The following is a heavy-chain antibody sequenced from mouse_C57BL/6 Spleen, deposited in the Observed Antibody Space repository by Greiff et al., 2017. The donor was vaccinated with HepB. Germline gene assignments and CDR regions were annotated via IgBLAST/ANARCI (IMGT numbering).Heavy chain of an antibody. J-gene: IGHJ2*01. V-gene: IGHV1-55*01. D-gene: IGHD2-5*01. CDR3: ARWPGGSYSNYDY. CDR2: IYPGSGST. Sequence: QVQLQQSGAELVKPGASVKMSCKASGYTFTSYWITWVKQRPGQGLEWIGDIYPGSGSTNYNEKFKSKATLTVDTSSSTAYMQLSSLTSEDSAVYYCARWPGGSYSNYDYWGQGTTLTVSS. CDR1: GYTFTSYW.